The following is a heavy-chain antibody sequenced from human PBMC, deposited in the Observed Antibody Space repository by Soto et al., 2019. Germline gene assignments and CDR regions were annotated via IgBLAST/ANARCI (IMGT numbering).Heavy chain of an antibody. Sequence: PGESLKISCKGSGYTFSNYWIAWVRQMPGKGLEWMGIIYSGDSETRYSPSFQGQVIISADKSISTAYLQWSSLKASDTAMYYCVYYYYWSGSTAFDIWGQGTMVPVAS. CDR2: IYSGDSET. D-gene: IGHD3-3*01. V-gene: IGHV5-51*01. J-gene: IGHJ3*02. CDR1: GYTFSNYW. CDR3: VYYYYWSGSTAFDI.